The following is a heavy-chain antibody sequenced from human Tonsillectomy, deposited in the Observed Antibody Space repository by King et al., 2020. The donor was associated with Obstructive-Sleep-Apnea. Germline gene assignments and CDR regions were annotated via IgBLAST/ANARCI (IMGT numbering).Heavy chain of an antibody. CDR1: GFTVSSNY. Sequence: QLVQSGGGLVQPGGSLRLSCAVSGFTVSSNYMSWVRQAPGKGLEWGSVIYSGVSTYYADSVKGRFTISRDNSKNTLYLQMNSLRAEDTAVYYCARDVAVAARGYWGQGTLVTVSS. J-gene: IGHJ4*02. D-gene: IGHD6-19*01. V-gene: IGHV3-66*01. CDR3: ARDVAVAARGY. CDR2: IYSGVST.